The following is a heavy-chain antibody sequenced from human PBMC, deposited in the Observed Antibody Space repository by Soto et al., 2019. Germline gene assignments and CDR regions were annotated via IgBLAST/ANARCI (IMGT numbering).Heavy chain of an antibody. J-gene: IGHJ3*02. Sequence: EVQLLESGGGLVQPGGSLRLSCAASGFTFSSYARSWVRQAPGKLLEGVSAISGSGGITYYADSVKGRFTISQDNSTDTLYLEMNRLRAEDPAVYYWATVFYGDDDAFDIWGQGTMVTVSS. CDR2: ISGSGGIT. D-gene: IGHD4-17*01. V-gene: IGHV3-23*01. CDR1: GFTFSSYA. CDR3: ATVFYGDDDAFDI.